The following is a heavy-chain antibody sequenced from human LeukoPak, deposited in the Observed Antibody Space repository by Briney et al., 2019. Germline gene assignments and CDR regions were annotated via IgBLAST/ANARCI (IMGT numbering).Heavy chain of an antibody. V-gene: IGHV3-21*06. D-gene: IGHD4-17*01. CDR3: AREVTVTGGMVV. Sequence: GGSLRLSCTTSGFNFRAYWMAWVRQAPGKGLEWVSSISSSSTYIYYADSVEGRVTISRDNFKNSVYLQMNSLRAEDTAVYYCAREVTVTGGMVVWGQGTTVTV. CDR2: ISSSSTYI. J-gene: IGHJ6*02. CDR1: GFNFRAYW.